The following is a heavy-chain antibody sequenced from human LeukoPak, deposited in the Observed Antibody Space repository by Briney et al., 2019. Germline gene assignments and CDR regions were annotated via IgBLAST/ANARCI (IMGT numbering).Heavy chain of an antibody. CDR3: ARTRKQQLVLFDY. J-gene: IGHJ4*02. CDR2: IYYSGST. D-gene: IGHD6-13*01. Sequence: SETLSLTCTVAGGSISSYYWSWIRQPPGKGLEWIGYIYYSGSTNYNPSLKSRVTISVDTSKNQFSLKLSSVTAADTAVYYCARTRKQQLVLFDYWGQETLVTVSS. CDR1: GGSISSYY. V-gene: IGHV4-59*01.